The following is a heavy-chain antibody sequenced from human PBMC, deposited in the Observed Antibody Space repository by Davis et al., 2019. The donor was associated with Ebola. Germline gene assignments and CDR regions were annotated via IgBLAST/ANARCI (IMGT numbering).Heavy chain of an antibody. Sequence: ASVKVSCKASGGTFSSYAISWVRQAPGQGLEWMGWINPNSGGTNYAQKFQGWVTMTRDTSISTAYMELSRLRSEDTAVYYCASWSQYDFWSGSLRDYYYGMDVWGQGTTVTVSS. V-gene: IGHV1-2*04. CDR3: ASWSQYDFWSGSLRDYYYGMDV. CDR2: INPNSGGT. D-gene: IGHD3-3*01. J-gene: IGHJ6*02. CDR1: GGTFSSYA.